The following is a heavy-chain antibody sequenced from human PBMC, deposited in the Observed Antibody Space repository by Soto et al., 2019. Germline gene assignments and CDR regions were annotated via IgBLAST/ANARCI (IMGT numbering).Heavy chain of an antibody. Sequence: EVQLVESGGGLVQPGGSLRLSCAASGFTFSFYWMSWVRQAPGKGLEWGANIKEDGSEQYYVDSVKGRFTISRDNAKNSLYLQMNSRRVEDTAVYYCAKISVVATWNYFDYWGQGTLVTVSS. V-gene: IGHV3-7*03. D-gene: IGHD5-12*01. CDR3: AKISVVATWNYFDY. CDR1: GFTFSFYW. CDR2: IKEDGSEQ. J-gene: IGHJ4*02.